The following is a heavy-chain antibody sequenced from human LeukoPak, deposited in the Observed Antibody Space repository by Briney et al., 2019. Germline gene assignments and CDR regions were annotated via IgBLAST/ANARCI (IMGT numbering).Heavy chain of an antibody. V-gene: IGHV5-51*01. CDR1: GYSFATYW. CDR2: IYPGDSDT. Sequence: GESLKISCRGSGYSFATYWIGWVRQMPGKGLEWMGIIYPGDSDTRHSPSFQGQVTISADKSISTAYLQWSSLKASDTAMYYCARHSRVAWFDPWGQGTLVTVSS. J-gene: IGHJ5*02. CDR3: ARHSRVAWFDP.